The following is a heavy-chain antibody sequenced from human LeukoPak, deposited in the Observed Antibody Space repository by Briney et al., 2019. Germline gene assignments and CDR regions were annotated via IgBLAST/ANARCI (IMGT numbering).Heavy chain of an antibody. CDR2: INHIGIT. CDR3: ARGSDYYDSVGWPPFDY. D-gene: IGHD3-22*01. J-gene: IGHJ4*02. V-gene: IGHV4-34*01. CDR1: GGPFSGYY. Sequence: PSETLSLTCALQGGPFSGYYWSWIRQPPGKGLKWSGEINHIGITNYNPPLKSRVTISVDTSKSQFSLRRSSVCAAGTALCYCARGSDYYDSVGWPPFDYWGQGTLVTVAS.